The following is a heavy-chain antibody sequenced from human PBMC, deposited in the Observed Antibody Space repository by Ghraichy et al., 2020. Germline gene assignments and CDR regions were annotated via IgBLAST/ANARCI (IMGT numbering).Heavy chain of an antibody. CDR2: IYYSGST. V-gene: IGHV4-31*03. J-gene: IGHJ4*02. CDR1: GGSISSGGYY. D-gene: IGHD3-10*01. CDR3: ARDHRTNYYDSGSYYQSHLFDY. Sequence: SETLSLTCTVSGGSISSGGYYWSWIRQHPGKGLEWIGYIYYSGSTYYNPSLKSRVTISVDTSKNQFSLKLSSVTAADTAVYYCARDHRTNYYDSGSYYQSHLFDYWGQGTLVTVSS.